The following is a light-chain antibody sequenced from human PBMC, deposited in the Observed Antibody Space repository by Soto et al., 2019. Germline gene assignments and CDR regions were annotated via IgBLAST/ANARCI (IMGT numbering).Light chain of an antibody. Sequence: EIVLTQSPATLSLSPGERPTLSCRASQSVSSYLAWYQQKPGQAPRLXXYDASNRATGIPARFSGSESGTDFTLTISSLEPEDFAVYYGQQRSNWPPITFGQGTRLEIK. CDR2: DAS. J-gene: IGKJ5*01. CDR3: QQRSNWPPIT. V-gene: IGKV3-11*01. CDR1: QSVSSY.